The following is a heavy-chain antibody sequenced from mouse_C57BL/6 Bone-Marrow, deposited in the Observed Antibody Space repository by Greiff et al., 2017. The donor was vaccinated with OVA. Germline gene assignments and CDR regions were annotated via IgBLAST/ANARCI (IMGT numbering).Heavy chain of an antibody. Sequence: EVQLVESGGGLVQPKGSLKLSCAASGFSFNTYAMNWVRQAPGKGLEWVARIRSKSNNYATYYAESVKDRFTISRDDSESMLYLQMNNLKTEATAMYYCVRRGYCSSHWYFDVWGTGTTVTVSS. V-gene: IGHV10-1*01. CDR3: VRRGYCSSHWYFDV. CDR1: GFSFNTYA. D-gene: IGHD1-1*01. J-gene: IGHJ1*03. CDR2: IRSKSNNYAT.